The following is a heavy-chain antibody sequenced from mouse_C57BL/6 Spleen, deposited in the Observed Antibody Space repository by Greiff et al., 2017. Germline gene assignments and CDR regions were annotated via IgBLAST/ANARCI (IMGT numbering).Heavy chain of an antibody. CDR3: ARRDYYGSSLDY. CDR2: ISDGGSYT. D-gene: IGHD1-1*01. J-gene: IGHJ2*01. Sequence: EVKLVESGGGLVKPGGSLKLSCAASGFTFSSYAMSWVRQTPEKRLEWVATISDGGSYTYYPDNVKGRFTISRDNAKNNLYLQMSHLKSEDTAMYYCARRDYYGSSLDYWGQGNTLPVSS. V-gene: IGHV5-4*03. CDR1: GFTFSSYA.